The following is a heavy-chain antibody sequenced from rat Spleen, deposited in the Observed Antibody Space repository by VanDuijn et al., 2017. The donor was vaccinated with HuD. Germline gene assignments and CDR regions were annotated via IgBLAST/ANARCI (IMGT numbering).Heavy chain of an antibody. CDR1: GFTFSAYN. CDR2: ITNSGGST. V-gene: IGHV5S23*01. CDR3: TNLNYFDY. J-gene: IGHJ2*01. Sequence: EVQLVESGGGLVQPGRSLKFSCAASGFTFSAYNMAWVRQAPTKGLEWVASITNSGGSTYYRDSVKGRFTISRDNAKSTLYLQMDSLRSEDTATYYCTNLNYFDYWGQGVMVTVSS.